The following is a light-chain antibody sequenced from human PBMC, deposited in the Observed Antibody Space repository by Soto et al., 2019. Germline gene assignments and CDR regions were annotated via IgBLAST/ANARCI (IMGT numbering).Light chain of an antibody. CDR1: QSVSSD. J-gene: IGKJ5*01. CDR3: QQRSNWIT. V-gene: IGKV3-11*01. CDR2: DAS. Sequence: EIVLTQSPATLSLSPGERATLSCRASQSVSSDLAWYQQKPGQAPRLLIYDASNRATSIPARFSGSGSGTDFTLTISSLEPEDFAFYYCQQRSNWITFGQGTRLEIK.